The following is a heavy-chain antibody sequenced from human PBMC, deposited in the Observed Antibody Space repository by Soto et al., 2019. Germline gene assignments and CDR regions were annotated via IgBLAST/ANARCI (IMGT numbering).Heavy chain of an antibody. Sequence: GESLKISCQGSGYSFSIYWIGWVRHMPGKGLEWMGIIYPGDSDTRYSPSFQGQVTISADKSINTAYLQWNSLKASDTAMYYCARQDGNFDYYGRGTLVTVSS. J-gene: IGHJ4*02. CDR1: GYSFSIYW. CDR2: IYPGDSDT. CDR3: ARQDGNFDY. V-gene: IGHV5-51*01.